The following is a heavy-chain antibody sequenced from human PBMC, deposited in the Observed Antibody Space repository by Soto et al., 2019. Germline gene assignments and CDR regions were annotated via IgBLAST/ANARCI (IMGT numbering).Heavy chain of an antibody. J-gene: IGHJ5*02. CDR2: IYYSGST. V-gene: IGHV4-59*01. CDR3: ARVLDSSWCPNWFDP. Sequence: SETLSLTCTVSGGSISSYCWSWIRQPPGKGLEWIGYIYYSGSTNYNPSLKSRVTISVDTSKNQFSLKLSSVTAADTSLYYCARVLDSSWCPNWFDPWGQGALVTVSS. D-gene: IGHD6-13*01. CDR1: GGSISSYC.